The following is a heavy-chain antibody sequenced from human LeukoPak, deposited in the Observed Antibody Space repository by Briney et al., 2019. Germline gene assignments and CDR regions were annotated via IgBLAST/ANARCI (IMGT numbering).Heavy chain of an antibody. Sequence: SETLSLTCTVSGDSAITTFYYWAWIRQSPGKGLEWIGSIYYSGSIYYNPSLRSRVTMSVDTSKKQFSLKLSSVTAADTAVYYCAREGPSGYAYFDYWGQGTLVTVSS. J-gene: IGHJ4*02. CDR3: AREGPSGYAYFDY. CDR1: GDSAITTFYY. D-gene: IGHD5-12*01. V-gene: IGHV4-39*07. CDR2: IYYSGSI.